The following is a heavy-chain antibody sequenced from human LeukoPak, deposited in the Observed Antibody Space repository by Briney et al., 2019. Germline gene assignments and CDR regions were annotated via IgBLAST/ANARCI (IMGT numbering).Heavy chain of an antibody. V-gene: IGHV3-7*01. D-gene: IGHD6-13*01. Sequence: GGSLRLSCAASGFTFSTYWMTWVRQAPGKGLEWVASIKHDGKDKYYLDSVKGRFTISRDNAKNSLYLQMSSLRAEDTAVYYCARDVIAAAGTVYYFDYWGQGTLVTVSS. CDR3: ARDVIAAAGTVYYFDY. J-gene: IGHJ4*02. CDR1: GFTFSTYW. CDR2: IKHDGKDK.